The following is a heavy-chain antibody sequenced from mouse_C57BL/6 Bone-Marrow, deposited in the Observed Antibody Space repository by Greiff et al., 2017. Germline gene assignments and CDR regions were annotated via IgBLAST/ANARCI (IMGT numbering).Heavy chain of an antibody. D-gene: IGHD2-2*01. CDR3: ASARNSYGYLAWFAY. CDR2: INPSSGYT. V-gene: IGHV1-4*01. Sequence: QVQLQQSGAELARPGASVKMSCKASGYTFTSYTMHWVKQRPGQGLEWIGYINPSSGYTKYNQKFKDKATLTADKSSSTAYMQLSSLTSEDSAVYYCASARNSYGYLAWFAYWGQGTLVTVSA. CDR1: GYTFTSYT. J-gene: IGHJ3*01.